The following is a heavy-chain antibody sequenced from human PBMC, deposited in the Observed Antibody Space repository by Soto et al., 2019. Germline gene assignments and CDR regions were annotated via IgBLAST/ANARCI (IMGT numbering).Heavy chain of an antibody. Sequence: KTSRASVKVSCKASGYTFTSYYMHWVRQAPGQGLEWMGIINPSGGSTSYAQKFQGRVTMTRDTSTSTVYMELSSLRSEDTAVYYCARETDSSGYYQNLFDYWGQGTLVTVSS. CDR3: ARETDSSGYYQNLFDY. D-gene: IGHD3-22*01. CDR1: GYTFTSYY. J-gene: IGHJ4*02. V-gene: IGHV1-46*03. CDR2: INPSGGST.